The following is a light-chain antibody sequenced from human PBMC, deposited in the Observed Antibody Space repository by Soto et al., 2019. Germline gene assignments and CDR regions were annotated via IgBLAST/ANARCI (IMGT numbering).Light chain of an antibody. J-gene: IGLJ3*02. CDR3: VLYMGSGIWV. CDR2: STN. Sequence: QTVVTQEPSFSVSPGRTVTLTCGLSSGSVSINYYPSWYQQTPGQAPRTLIYSTNTRSPGVPDRFSGSILGNKAALTITGAQADDESDYYCVLYMGSGIWVFGGGTKLTVL. V-gene: IGLV8-61*01. CDR1: SGSVSINYY.